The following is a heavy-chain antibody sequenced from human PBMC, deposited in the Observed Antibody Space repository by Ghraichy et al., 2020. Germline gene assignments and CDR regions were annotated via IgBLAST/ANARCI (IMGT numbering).Heavy chain of an antibody. CDR2: IIPIFGTA. D-gene: IGHD6-13*01. CDR3: ARVRTPVGIAAAGTGYDY. Sequence: SVKVSCKASGGTFSSYAISWVRQAPGQGLEWMGGIIPIFGTANYAQKFQGRVTITADKSTSTAYMELSSLRSEDTAVYYCARVRTPVGIAAAGTGYDYWGQGTLVTVSS. V-gene: IGHV1-69*06. CDR1: GGTFSSYA. J-gene: IGHJ4*02.